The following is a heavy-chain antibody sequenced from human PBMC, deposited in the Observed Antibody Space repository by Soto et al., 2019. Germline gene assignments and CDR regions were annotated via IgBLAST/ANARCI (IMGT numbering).Heavy chain of an antibody. CDR3: VRDGTKTLRDWFDP. J-gene: IGHJ5*02. Sequence: XGTLSLTFTVSGASISGFYWSWIRKSSGKGLEWIGRIYATGTTDYNPSLKSRVMMSVDTSKKQFSLKLRSVTAADTAVYYCVRDGTKTLRDWFDPWGQGISVTVSS. CDR1: GASISGFY. CDR2: IYATGTT. D-gene: IGHD1-1*01. V-gene: IGHV4-4*07.